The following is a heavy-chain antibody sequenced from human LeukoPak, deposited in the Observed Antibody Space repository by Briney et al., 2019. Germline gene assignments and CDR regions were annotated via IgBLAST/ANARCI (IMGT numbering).Heavy chain of an antibody. CDR1: GGSISSYY. CDR3: ARVATRQQLSG. Sequence: SETLSLTCTVSGGSISSYYWSWLRQPPGKGLEWIGYIYYSGSTNYNPSLKSRVTISVDTSKNQFSLKLSSVTAADTAVYYCARVATRQQLSGWGQGTLVTVSS. J-gene: IGHJ4*02. CDR2: IYYSGST. V-gene: IGHV4-59*01. D-gene: IGHD6-13*01.